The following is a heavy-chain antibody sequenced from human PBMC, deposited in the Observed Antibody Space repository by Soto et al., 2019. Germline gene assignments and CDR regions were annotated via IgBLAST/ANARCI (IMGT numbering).Heavy chain of an antibody. V-gene: IGHV3-33*01. CDR3: ARGGAGVVTAIDS. J-gene: IGHJ4*02. CDR1: GFIFSDYG. CDR2: INFDGTKK. D-gene: IGHD2-21*02. Sequence: ESGGGVVQPGRSLRLSCSASGFIFSDYGFQWVRQAPGKGLEWLTLINFDGTKKKFAESVRGRFTISRDNSNKTLFLQMNSLRGDDTAVYYCARGGAGVVTAIDSWGQGTLVTVSS.